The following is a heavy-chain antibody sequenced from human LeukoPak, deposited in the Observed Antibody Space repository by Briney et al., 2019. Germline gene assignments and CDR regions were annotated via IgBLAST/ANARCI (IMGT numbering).Heavy chain of an antibody. D-gene: IGHD3-3*01. Sequence: SETLSLTCAVYGGSFSGYYWCWIRQPPGKGLEWIGEINHSGSTNYNPSLKSRVTISVDTSKNQFSLKLSSVTAADTAVYYCARGPEYYDFWSGYYGSDYWGQGTLVTVSS. CDR1: GGSFSGYY. V-gene: IGHV4-34*01. J-gene: IGHJ4*02. CDR3: ARGPEYYDFWSGYYGSDY. CDR2: INHSGST.